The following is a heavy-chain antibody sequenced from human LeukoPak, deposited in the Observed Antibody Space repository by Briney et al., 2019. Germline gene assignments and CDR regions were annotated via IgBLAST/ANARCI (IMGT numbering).Heavy chain of an antibody. Sequence: PGGSLRLSCEASGFSMSVYWMSWVRQAPGKGLEWVGNIKQDGSERNYVDSVKGRFPISRDNAKKSLYLQMNSLRAEDTAVYYCARDWGAYYHFFDYWGQGTLVTVSS. CDR1: GFSMSVYW. D-gene: IGHD3-22*01. CDR3: ARDWGAYYHFFDY. CDR2: IKQDGSER. V-gene: IGHV3-7*01. J-gene: IGHJ4*02.